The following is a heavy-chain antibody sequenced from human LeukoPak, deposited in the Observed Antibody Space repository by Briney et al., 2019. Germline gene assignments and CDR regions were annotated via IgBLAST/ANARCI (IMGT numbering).Heavy chain of an antibody. CDR3: ARWRMRVGAIDY. D-gene: IGHD1-26*01. V-gene: IGHV4-61*02. Sequence: SETLSLTCTVSGGSISSGSYYWSWIRQPAGKGLEWIRRIYTSGSTNYNPSLTSRVTISVDTSKNQFSLKLSSVTAADTAVYYCARWRMRVGAIDYWGQGTLVTVSS. CDR1: GGSISSGSYY. J-gene: IGHJ4*02. CDR2: IYTSGST.